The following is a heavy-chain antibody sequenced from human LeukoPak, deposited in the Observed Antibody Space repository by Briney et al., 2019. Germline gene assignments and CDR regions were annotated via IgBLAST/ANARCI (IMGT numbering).Heavy chain of an antibody. V-gene: IGHV4-39*01. Sequence: SETLSLTCTVSGGSISSSSYYWGWIRQPPGKGLEWIGSIYYSGSTYYNPSLKSRVTISVDTSKNQFSLKLSSVTAADTAVYYCARQDSSAYFILDYWGQGTLVTVSS. CDR1: GGSISSSSYY. CDR2: IYYSGST. D-gene: IGHD3-22*01. J-gene: IGHJ4*02. CDR3: ARQDSSAYFILDY.